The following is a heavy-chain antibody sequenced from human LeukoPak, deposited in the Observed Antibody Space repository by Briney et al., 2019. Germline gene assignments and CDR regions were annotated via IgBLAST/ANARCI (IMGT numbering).Heavy chain of an antibody. CDR2: INSDGSST. CDR3: ARDQDIVATIGLDY. Sequence: GGSLRLSCAASGFTFSSYWMHWVRQAPGKGLVWVSRINSDGSSTSYADSVKGRFTISRDNAENTLYLQMNSLRAEDTAVYYCARDQDIVATIGLDYWGQGTLVTVSS. V-gene: IGHV3-74*01. CDR1: GFTFSSYW. D-gene: IGHD5-12*01. J-gene: IGHJ4*02.